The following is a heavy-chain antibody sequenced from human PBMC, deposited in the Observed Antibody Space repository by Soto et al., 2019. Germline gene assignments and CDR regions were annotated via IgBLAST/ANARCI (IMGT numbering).Heavy chain of an antibody. Sequence: DVQLLESGGGLVQPGGSLRLSCAASGFTFNNYAMNWVRQAPGTGLEWVSTISGNGGSTYYADSVKGRFTISRDNSKNTLYLQMISLRAEDTALYYCAKGGLITTSPYDFDYWGQGTLVTVSS. CDR2: ISGNGGST. D-gene: IGHD3-16*01. V-gene: IGHV3-23*01. CDR1: GFTFNNYA. J-gene: IGHJ4*02. CDR3: AKGGLITTSPYDFDY.